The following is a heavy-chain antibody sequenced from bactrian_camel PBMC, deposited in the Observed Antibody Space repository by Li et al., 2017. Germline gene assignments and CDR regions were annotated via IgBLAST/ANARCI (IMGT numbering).Heavy chain of an antibody. CDR3: VTGPMGWASYEF. D-gene: IGHD5*01. Sequence: HVQLVESGGGLVQPGEFLTLSCAASGFTFSNWYMAWVRQAPEKGLEWVSSILSDGTKTYYAEYAKDRFTITRDNAKETVYLQMNSLKSEGTALYRCVTGPMGWASYEFWGQGTQVTVS. CDR2: ILSDGTKT. CDR1: GFTFSNWY. V-gene: IGHV3S6*01. J-gene: IGHJ4*01.